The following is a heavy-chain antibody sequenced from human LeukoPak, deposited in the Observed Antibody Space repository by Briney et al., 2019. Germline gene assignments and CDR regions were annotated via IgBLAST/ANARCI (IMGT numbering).Heavy chain of an antibody. CDR3: ARLPMAVTPHVDY. CDR1: GGSFSGYY. V-gene: IGHV4-59*01. D-gene: IGHD2-21*02. CDR2: MYYSGTT. J-gene: IGHJ4*02. Sequence: SETLSLTCAVYGGSFSGYYWSWIRQPPGKGLEWIGFMYYSGTTNYNPSLKSRVTISLGMSKNQFSLKLSSVTAADTVVYYCARLPMAVTPHVDYWGQGTLVTVSS.